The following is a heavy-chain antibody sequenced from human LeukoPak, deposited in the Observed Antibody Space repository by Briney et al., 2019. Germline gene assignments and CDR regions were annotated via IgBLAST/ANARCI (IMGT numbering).Heavy chain of an antibody. CDR3: SSVFDTSSYYHSGVDY. V-gene: IGHV3-49*04. J-gene: IGHJ4*02. Sequence: GRSLTLSCTGSGFTFGDFAMSWVRQAPGKGLGWVGFIRSKAFRGATQYAASVGGRFTISRDDSKSIAYLQGNSLSTEDTAIYYCSSVFDTSSYYHSGVDYWGQGALVTVSS. D-gene: IGHD3-22*01. CDR1: GFTFGDFA. CDR2: IRSKAFRGAT.